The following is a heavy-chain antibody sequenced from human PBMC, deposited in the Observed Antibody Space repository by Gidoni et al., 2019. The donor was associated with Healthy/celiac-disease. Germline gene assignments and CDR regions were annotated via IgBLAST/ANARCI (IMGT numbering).Heavy chain of an antibody. D-gene: IGHD1-7*01. CDR3: AKDLGVTGTTLLDP. CDR1: GFTFSSYG. J-gene: IGHJ5*02. V-gene: IGHV3-30*18. Sequence: QVQLVESGGGVVQPGRSLRLSCAASGFTFSSYGMHWVRLAPGKGLEWVAVISYDGSNKYYADSVKGRFTISRDNSKNTLYLQMNSLRAEDTAVYYCAKDLGVTGTTLLDPWGQGTLVTVSS. CDR2: ISYDGSNK.